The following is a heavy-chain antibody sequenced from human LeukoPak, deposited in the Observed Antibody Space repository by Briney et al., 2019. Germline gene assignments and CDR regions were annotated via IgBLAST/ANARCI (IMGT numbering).Heavy chain of an antibody. CDR2: ISGSGGST. D-gene: IGHD2-2*01. CDR1: GFTFNSYA. V-gene: IGHV3-23*01. Sequence: GGSLRLSCAASGFTFNSYAMSWVRQAPGKGLEWVSAISGSGGSTYYADSVKGRFTISRDNSKNTLYLQMNSLRAEDTAVYYCAKCLEYCSSTSCYYYYYYYMDVWGKGTTVTVSS. J-gene: IGHJ6*03. CDR3: AKCLEYCSSTSCYYYYYYYMDV.